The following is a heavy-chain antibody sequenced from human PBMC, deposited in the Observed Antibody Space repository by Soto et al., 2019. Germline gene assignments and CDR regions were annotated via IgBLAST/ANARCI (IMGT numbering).Heavy chain of an antibody. CDR1: GFTFSNYW. J-gene: IGHJ4*02. D-gene: IGHD3-9*01. Sequence: VQLVESGGGLVQPGGSLRLSCVASGFTFSNYWMTWVRQAPGKGLEWVANIKQDGSEKYYVDSVKGRFTVSRDNAENSLYLQMNSLRVEDTAVYYCASRPPETTYFGIFDYWGQGTPVSVSS. CDR3: ASRPPETTYFGIFDY. CDR2: IKQDGSEK. V-gene: IGHV3-7*03.